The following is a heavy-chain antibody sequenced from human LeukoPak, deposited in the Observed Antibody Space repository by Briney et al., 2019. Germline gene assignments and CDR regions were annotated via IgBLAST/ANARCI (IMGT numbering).Heavy chain of an antibody. CDR1: GFTFSSYW. V-gene: IGHV3-7*01. CDR2: IKQDGSGK. D-gene: IGHD6-6*01. J-gene: IGHJ4*02. CDR3: ARGAFSSSLYYFDY. Sequence: GGSLRLSCAASGFTFSSYWMSWVRQAPGKGLEWVANIKQDGSGKYYVDSVKGRFTISRDNAKNSLYLQVNSLRAEDTAVYYCARGAFSSSLYYFDYWGQGTLVTVSS.